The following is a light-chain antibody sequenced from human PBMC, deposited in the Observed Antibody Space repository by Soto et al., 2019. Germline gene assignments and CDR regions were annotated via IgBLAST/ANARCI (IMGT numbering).Light chain of an antibody. V-gene: IGKV4-1*01. Sequence: DIVMTQSPDSLAVSLGERATINCKSSQSVLYSSNNKNYLAWYQQKPGQPPKLLIYWASTRESGVPDRFSGSGSGTDFTLTISSLQAEDVAVYYCQQYYCTRRNTFGQGTKLEIK. CDR2: WAS. CDR3: QQYYCTRRNT. J-gene: IGKJ2*01. CDR1: QSVLYSSNNKNY.